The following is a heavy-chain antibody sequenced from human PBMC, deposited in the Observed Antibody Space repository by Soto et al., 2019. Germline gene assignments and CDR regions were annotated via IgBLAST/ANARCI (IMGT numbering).Heavy chain of an antibody. J-gene: IGHJ5*01. D-gene: IGHD3-22*01. CDR2: IHYSGAT. CDR1: GVSISGSSYY. CDR3: SRYHYDSSGYYYASWFDS. V-gene: IGHV4-39*01. Sequence: XGTLCLTFSVSGVSISGSSYYWGWIRQPPGKGLEWIGSIHYSGATYYNPSLKSRLTISVDTSKNQFSLNLSSVTAADTAVYFCSRYHYDSSGYYYASWFDSWGQGTLVTVSS.